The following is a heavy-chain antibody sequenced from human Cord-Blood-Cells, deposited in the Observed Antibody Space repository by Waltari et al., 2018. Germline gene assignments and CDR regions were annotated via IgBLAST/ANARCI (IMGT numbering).Heavy chain of an antibody. Sequence: EVQLVQSGAEVKKPGATVKISCKVSGYTFTDYYMHWVQQAPGKGLEWMGLVDPEDGETIYAEKFQGRVTITADTSTDTAYMELSSLRSEDTAVYYCATDVQRIQTRSRGAFDIWGQGTMVTVSS. CDR2: VDPEDGET. CDR3: ATDVQRIQTRSRGAFDI. D-gene: IGHD2-2*01. J-gene: IGHJ3*02. CDR1: GYTFTDYY. V-gene: IGHV1-69-2*01.